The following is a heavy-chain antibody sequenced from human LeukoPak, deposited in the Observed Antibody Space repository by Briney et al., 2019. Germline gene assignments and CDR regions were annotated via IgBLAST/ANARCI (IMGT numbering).Heavy chain of an antibody. V-gene: IGHV3-23*01. CDR2: ISGSGGST. CDR3: AKATREDYDFWSGYGGKRYYFDY. D-gene: IGHD3-3*01. J-gene: IGHJ4*02. Sequence: GGSLRLSCAASGFTFSSYAMSWVRQAPGKGLEWVSAISGSGGSTYYADSVKGRFTISRDNSKNTLYLQMNSLRAEDTAVYYCAKATREDYDFWSGYGGKRYYFDYWGQGTLVTVSS. CDR1: GFTFSSYA.